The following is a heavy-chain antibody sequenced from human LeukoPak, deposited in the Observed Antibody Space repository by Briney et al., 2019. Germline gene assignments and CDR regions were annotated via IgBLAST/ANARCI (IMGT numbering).Heavy chain of an antibody. Sequence: GGSLRLSCAASGFTFSSYAMRWVRQAPGKGLEWLSAISGSGGGTYYADSVKGRFTISRDNAKNSLYLQMNSLRAEDTAVYYCARAPHNSWLLVLGTFDIWGQGTMVTVSS. J-gene: IGHJ3*02. CDR1: GFTFSSYA. CDR3: ARAPHNSWLLVLGTFDI. V-gene: IGHV3-23*01. D-gene: IGHD3-9*01. CDR2: ISGSGGGT.